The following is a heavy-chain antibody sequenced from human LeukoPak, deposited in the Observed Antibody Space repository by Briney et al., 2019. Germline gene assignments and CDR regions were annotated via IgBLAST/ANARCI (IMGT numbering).Heavy chain of an antibody. CDR2: ISWNSGSI. D-gene: IGHD1-7*01. Sequence: PGRSLRLSCAASGFTFDDYAMHWVRQAPGKGLEWVSGISWNSGSIGYADSVKGRFTISRDNAKNSLYLQMNSLRAEDTALYYCAKSTVTGTTLDWFDPWGQGTLVTVSS. CDR3: AKSTVTGTTLDWFDP. CDR1: GFTFDDYA. J-gene: IGHJ5*02. V-gene: IGHV3-9*01.